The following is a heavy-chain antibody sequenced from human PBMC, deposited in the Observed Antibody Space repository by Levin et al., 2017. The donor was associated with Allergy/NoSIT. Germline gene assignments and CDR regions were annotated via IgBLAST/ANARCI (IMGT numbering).Heavy chain of an antibody. D-gene: IGHD5-24*01. Sequence: GESLKISCAASGFTFSDYYMSWIHQAPGKGLEWVSYISSSGSTIYYADSVKGRFTISRDNAKNSLYLQMNSLRAEDTAVYYCARGVEMATIPDYWGQGTPVTVSS. V-gene: IGHV3-11*01. CDR3: ARGVEMATIPDY. CDR1: GFTFSDYY. J-gene: IGHJ4*02. CDR2: ISSSGSTI.